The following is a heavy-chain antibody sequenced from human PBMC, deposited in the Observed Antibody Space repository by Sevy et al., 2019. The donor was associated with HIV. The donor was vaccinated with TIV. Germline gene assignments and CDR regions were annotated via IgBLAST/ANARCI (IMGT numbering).Heavy chain of an antibody. CDR2: ISAYNGNT. Sequence: ASVKVSCKASGYTFTSYGISWVRQAPGQGLEGMGWISAYNGNTNYAQKLQGRVTMTTDTSTSTAYMELRSMRSDDTAVYYCARDSPVTIFGVVIPYYFDYWGQGTLVTVSS. V-gene: IGHV1-18*01. D-gene: IGHD3-3*01. J-gene: IGHJ4*02. CDR3: ARDSPVTIFGVVIPYYFDY. CDR1: GYTFTSYG.